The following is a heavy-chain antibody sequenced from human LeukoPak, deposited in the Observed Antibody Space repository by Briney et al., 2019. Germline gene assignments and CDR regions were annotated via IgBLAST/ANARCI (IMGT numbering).Heavy chain of an antibody. V-gene: IGHV1-18*01. D-gene: IGHD3-16*02. J-gene: IGHJ4*02. CDR1: GYTFTSYG. CDR3: ARDFDAFGGVIADSGY. CDR2: ISAYNGNT. Sequence: ASVTVSCKASGYTFTSYGISWVRQAPGQGLEWMGWISAYNGNTNYAQKLQGRVTMTTDTSTSTAYMELRSLRSDDTAVYYCARDFDAFGGVIADSGYWGQGTLVTVSS.